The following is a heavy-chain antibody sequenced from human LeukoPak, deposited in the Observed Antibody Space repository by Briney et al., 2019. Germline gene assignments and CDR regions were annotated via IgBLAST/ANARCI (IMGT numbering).Heavy chain of an antibody. CDR3: ARLYGDYALDY. CDR2: IYPGESET. Sequence: GESLKMSCKGSGYSFTSCWIGWVRQMPGKGLEWMGIIYPGESETRYSPSFQGQVTISADKSITTVYLQWGSLKASDTAMYYCARLYGDYALDYWGQGTLVTVSS. D-gene: IGHD4-17*01. J-gene: IGHJ4*02. V-gene: IGHV5-51*01. CDR1: GYSFTSCW.